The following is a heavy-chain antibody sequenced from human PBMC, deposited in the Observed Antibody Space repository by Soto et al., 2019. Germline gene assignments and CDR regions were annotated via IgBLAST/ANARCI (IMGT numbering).Heavy chain of an antibody. D-gene: IGHD3-3*01. CDR1: GFTFSSYS. J-gene: IGHJ3*02. CDR3: AKILQRITIFGVVSGAFDI. CDR2: ISSSSSTI. V-gene: IGHV3-48*01. Sequence: GGSLRLSCAASGFTFSSYSMNWVRQAPGKGLEWVSYISSSSSTIYYADSVKGRFTISRDNAKNSLYLQMNSLRAEDTAVYYCAKILQRITIFGVVSGAFDIWGQGTMVTVSS.